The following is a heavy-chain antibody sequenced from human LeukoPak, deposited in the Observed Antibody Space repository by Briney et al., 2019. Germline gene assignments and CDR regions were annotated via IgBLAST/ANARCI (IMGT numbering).Heavy chain of an antibody. V-gene: IGHV3-48*03. CDR1: GFTFSTYE. CDR2: ISSSGSTI. D-gene: IGHD3-10*01. Sequence: GGSLRLSCAASGFTFSTYEMNWVRQAPGKGLEWVSYISSSGSTIYYADSVKGRFTISRDNAKNSLYLQMNSLRADDTAVYYCARIADYGSGFELWGQGTLVTVSS. CDR3: ARIADYGSGFEL. J-gene: IGHJ4*02.